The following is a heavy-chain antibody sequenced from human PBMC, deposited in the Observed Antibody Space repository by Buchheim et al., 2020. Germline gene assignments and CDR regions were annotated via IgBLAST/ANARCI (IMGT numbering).Heavy chain of an antibody. J-gene: IGHJ6*02. CDR1: GYTFTGYY. Sequence: QVQLVQSGAEVKKPGASVKVSCKASGYTFTGYYMHWVRQAPGQGLEWMGWINPNSGGTNYAQKFQGWVTMTRATSISTAYMELSRLRSDDTAVYYCARAAHDRRTPYYYYYGMDVWGQGTT. V-gene: IGHV1-2*04. CDR3: ARAAHDRRTPYYYYYGMDV. D-gene: IGHD3-9*01. CDR2: INPNSGGT.